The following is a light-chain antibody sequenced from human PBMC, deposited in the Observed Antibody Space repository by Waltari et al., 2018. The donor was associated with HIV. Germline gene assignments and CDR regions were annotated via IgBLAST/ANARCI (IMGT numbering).Light chain of an antibody. CDR1: KSDIGS. V-gene: IGLV2-14*03. CDR2: DVT. CDR3: GSYTDSDTHVI. Sequence: QSALTPPASVSGSPGQSITIACTATKSDIGSVSWYQQHPDKAPRHLIYDVTNRPSGVPSRVSGSKSAYTASLTISGLQAEDEADYYCGSYTDSDTHVIFGGGTRLT. J-gene: IGLJ2*01.